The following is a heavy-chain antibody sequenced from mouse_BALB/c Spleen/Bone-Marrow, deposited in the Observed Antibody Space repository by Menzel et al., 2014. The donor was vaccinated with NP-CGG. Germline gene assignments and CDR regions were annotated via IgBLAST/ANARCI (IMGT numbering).Heavy chain of an antibody. V-gene: IGHV5-12-2*01. Sequence: EVKVVESGGGLVQPGGSLKLSCAASGFTFSSYTMSWVRQTPEKRLEWVAYISNGGGSTYHPDTVKGRFTISRDNAKNTLYLQMSSLKSEDTAMYYCARHGYYGSRAMDYWGQGTSVTVSS. CDR3: ARHGYYGSRAMDY. D-gene: IGHD1-1*01. J-gene: IGHJ4*01. CDR1: GFTFSSYT. CDR2: ISNGGGST.